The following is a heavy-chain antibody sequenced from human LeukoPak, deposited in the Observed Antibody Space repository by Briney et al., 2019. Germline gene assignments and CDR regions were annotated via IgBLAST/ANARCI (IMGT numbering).Heavy chain of an antibody. Sequence: GGSLRLSCAASGSTFSSYGMNWVRQAPGKGLEWVSSISSSGTYIYYADSVKGRFTISRDNAKNSLYLQMNSLRVEDTAVYYCARDRIVGATIDYWGQGTLVTVSS. CDR1: GSTFSSYG. J-gene: IGHJ4*02. D-gene: IGHD1-26*01. CDR2: ISSSGTYI. CDR3: ARDRIVGATIDY. V-gene: IGHV3-21*01.